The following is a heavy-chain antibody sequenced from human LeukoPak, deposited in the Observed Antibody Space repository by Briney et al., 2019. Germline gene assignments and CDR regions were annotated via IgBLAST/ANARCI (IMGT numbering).Heavy chain of an antibody. CDR3: VKDLGRYRNNCFDY. CDR1: GFTFSSYA. V-gene: IGHV3-23*01. CDR2: ISGSGGGT. D-gene: IGHD1-26*01. J-gene: IGHJ4*02. Sequence: GGSLRLSCAASGFTFSSYAMSWVRQAPEKGLEWVSTISGSGGGTYYADSVKGRFTISRDDSKSTLYLQTNSLRAEDTAVYYCVKDLGRYRNNCFDYWGQGTLVTVSS.